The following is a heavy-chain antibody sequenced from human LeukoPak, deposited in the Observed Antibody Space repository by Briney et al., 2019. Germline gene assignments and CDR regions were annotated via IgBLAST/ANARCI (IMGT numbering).Heavy chain of an antibody. CDR3: ARHEQWLVQYYFDY. Sequence: SETLSLTCTASGGSISSSSYYWGWIRQPPGKGLEWIGSIYYSGSTYYNPSLKSRVTISVDTSKNQFSLKLSSVTAADTAVYYCARHEQWLVQYYFDYWGQGTLVTVSS. CDR2: IYYSGST. V-gene: IGHV4-39*01. J-gene: IGHJ4*02. CDR1: GGSISSSSYY. D-gene: IGHD6-19*01.